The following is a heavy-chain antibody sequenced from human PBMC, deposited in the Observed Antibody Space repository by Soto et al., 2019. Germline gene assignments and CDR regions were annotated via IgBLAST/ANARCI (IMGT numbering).Heavy chain of an antibody. V-gene: IGHV1-18*01. CDR2: ISAYNGNT. J-gene: IGHJ6*02. CDR3: ASARGAYAMDV. CDR1: GYTFTSYG. Sequence: QVQLVQSGAEVKKPGASVKVSCKASGYTFTSYGISWVRQAPGQGLEWMGWISAYNGNTNYAQKLQGRVTMTTDTSTSTAYMPLTRLSSHAPAVYYCASARGAYAMDVSAPGTTVTVSS.